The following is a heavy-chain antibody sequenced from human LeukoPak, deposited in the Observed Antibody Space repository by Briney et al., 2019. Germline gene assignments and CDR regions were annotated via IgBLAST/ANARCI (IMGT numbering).Heavy chain of an antibody. CDR3: ARDAEPSPWNYYGSSGCYWSV. D-gene: IGHD3-22*01. J-gene: IGHJ4*02. CDR2: ISSSSSYI. Sequence: NPGGSLRLSCAASGFTFSSYSMNWVRQAPGKGLEWVSSISSSSSYIYYADSVKGRFTISRDNAKNSLYLQMNSLRAEDTAVYYCARDAEPSPWNYYGSSGCYWSVWGQGTLVTVSS. V-gene: IGHV3-21*01. CDR1: GFTFSSYS.